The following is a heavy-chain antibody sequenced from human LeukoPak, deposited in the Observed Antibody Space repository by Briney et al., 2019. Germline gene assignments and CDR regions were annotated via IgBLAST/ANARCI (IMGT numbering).Heavy chain of an antibody. D-gene: IGHD2-2*01. Sequence: ASVKVSCKTSGYIFTGSYMHWVRQAPGQGLEWMGWINPNSGDTRYAQKFQGRVTMTTDTSISTVYMELSSLRSDDAAVYYCARRWCSSTSCQFDYWGQGTLVTVSS. CDR2: INPNSGDT. J-gene: IGHJ4*02. CDR3: ARRWCSSTSCQFDY. V-gene: IGHV1-2*02. CDR1: GYIFTGSY.